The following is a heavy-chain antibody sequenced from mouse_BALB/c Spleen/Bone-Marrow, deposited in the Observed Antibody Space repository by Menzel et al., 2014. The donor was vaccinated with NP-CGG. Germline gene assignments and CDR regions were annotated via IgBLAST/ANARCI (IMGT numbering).Heavy chain of an antibody. V-gene: IGHV1S81*02. J-gene: IGHJ3*01. D-gene: IGHD2-1*01. CDR2: INPSNGGT. CDR3: TRSNGNWFAY. Sequence: VQLQQSGAELVKPGASVKLSCKAPGYTFTSYYMYWVKQRPGQGLEWIGEINPSNGGTNFNEKFKNKATLTVDKSSSTAYMQLSSLIFEDSAVYYCTRSNGNWFAYWGQGTLVTVSA. CDR1: GYTFTSYY.